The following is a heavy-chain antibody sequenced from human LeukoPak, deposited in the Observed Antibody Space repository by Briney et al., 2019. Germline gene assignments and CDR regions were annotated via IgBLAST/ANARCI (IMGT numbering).Heavy chain of an antibody. D-gene: IGHD3-22*01. CDR1: GGSISSYY. J-gene: IGHJ5*02. Sequence: SETLSLTCTVSGGSISSYYWSWIRQPPGKGLEWIGYIYYSGSTNYNPSLKSRVTISVDTSKNQSSLKLSSVTAADTAVYYCARHGADYYDSSGYYLALTWFDPWGQGTLVTVSS. CDR2: IYYSGST. CDR3: ARHGADYYDSSGYYLALTWFDP. V-gene: IGHV4-59*08.